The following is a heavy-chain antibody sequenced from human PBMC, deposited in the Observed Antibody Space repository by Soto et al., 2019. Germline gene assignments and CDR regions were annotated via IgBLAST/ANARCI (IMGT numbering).Heavy chain of an antibody. CDR1: GFTFSSYS. D-gene: IGHD3-9*01. V-gene: IGHV3-48*01. CDR2: ISSSSTI. J-gene: IGHJ5*02. Sequence: GGSLRLSCAASGFTFSSYSMNWVCQAPGKGLEWVSYISSSSTIYYADSVKGRFTISRDNAKNSLYLQMNSLRAEDTAVYYCAREADILNWFDPWGQGTLVTVSS. CDR3: AREADILNWFDP.